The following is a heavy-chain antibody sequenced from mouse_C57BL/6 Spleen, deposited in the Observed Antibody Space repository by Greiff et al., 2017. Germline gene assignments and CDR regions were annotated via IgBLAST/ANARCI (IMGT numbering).Heavy chain of an antibody. J-gene: IGHJ3*01. V-gene: IGHV1-62-2*01. CDR1: GYTFTEYT. Sequence: QVHVKQSGAELVKPGASVKMSCKASGYTFTEYTIHWVKQRSGQGLEWIGWFYPGSGSIKYNEKFKDKATLTADKSSSTVYMELSRLTSEDSAVYFCARHEEMGRGFAYWGQGTLVTVSA. CDR3: ARHEEMGRGFAY. D-gene: IGHD4-1*01. CDR2: FYPGSGSI.